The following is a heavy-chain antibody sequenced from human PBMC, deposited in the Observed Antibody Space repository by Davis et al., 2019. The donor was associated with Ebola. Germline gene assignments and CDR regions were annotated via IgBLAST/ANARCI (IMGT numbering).Heavy chain of an antibody. Sequence: SLKISCAASGFTFDDYAMHWVRQAPGKGLEWVSGISWNSGSIGYADSVKGRFTISRDNAKNSLYLQMNSLRAEDTALYYCAKDRQWLSYGMDVWGQGTTVTVSS. CDR1: GFTFDDYA. CDR3: AKDRQWLSYGMDV. D-gene: IGHD6-19*01. CDR2: ISWNSGSI. J-gene: IGHJ6*02. V-gene: IGHV3-9*01.